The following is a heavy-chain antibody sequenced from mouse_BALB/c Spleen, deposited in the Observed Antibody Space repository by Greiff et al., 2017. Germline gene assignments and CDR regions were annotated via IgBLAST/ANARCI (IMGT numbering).Heavy chain of an antibody. CDR3: ARDVDGYYDYAMDY. J-gene: IGHJ4*01. CDR2: ISDGGSYT. CDR1: GFTFSDYY. Sequence: EVKVVESGGGLVKPGGSLKLSCAASGFTFSDYYMYWVRQTPEKRLEWVATISDGGSYTYYTDSVKGRFTISRDNAKNNLYLQMSSLKSEDTAMYYCARDVDGYYDYAMDYWGQGTSVTVSS. D-gene: IGHD2-3*01. V-gene: IGHV5-4*02.